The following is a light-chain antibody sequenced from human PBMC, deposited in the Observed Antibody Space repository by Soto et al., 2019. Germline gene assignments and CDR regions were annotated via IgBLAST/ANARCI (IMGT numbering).Light chain of an antibody. V-gene: IGKV1-6*01. CDR2: AAS. J-gene: IGKJ1*01. CDR1: QGIRND. Sequence: AIQMTQSPSSLSASVGDRVTITCRASQGIRNDLGWYQQRPGKAPKLLIYAASSLQSGVPSRFSGSGSGTDFTLTISSLQPDDFATYYCLQDYNYPRTFGQGTKVEIK. CDR3: LQDYNYPRT.